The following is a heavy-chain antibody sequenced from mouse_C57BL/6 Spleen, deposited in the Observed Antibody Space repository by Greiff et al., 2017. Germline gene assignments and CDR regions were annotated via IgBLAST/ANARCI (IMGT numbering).Heavy chain of an antibody. CDR1: GYTFTSYW. J-gene: IGHJ4*01. CDR3: ARLITTVVATKDDYAMDY. D-gene: IGHD1-1*01. CDR2: IHPNSGST. V-gene: IGHV1-64*01. Sequence: VQLQQPGAELVKPGASVKLSCKASGYTFTSYWMHWVKQRPGQGLEWIGMIHPNSGSTNYNEKFKSKATLTVDKSSSTAYMQLSSLTSEDSAVYYCARLITTVVATKDDYAMDYWGQGISVTVSS.